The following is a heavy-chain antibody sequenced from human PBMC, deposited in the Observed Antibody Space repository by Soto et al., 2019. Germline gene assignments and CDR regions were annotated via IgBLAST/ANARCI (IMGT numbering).Heavy chain of an antibody. D-gene: IGHD2-2*01. CDR1: GFTFSSYS. Sequence: GGSLRLSCAASGFTFSSYSMNWVRQAPGKGLEWVSYISSSSSTIYYADSVKGRVTISRDNAKNSLYLQMNSLRAEDTAVYYCARGSLCSSTSCYLDSFDYWGQGTLVTVSS. J-gene: IGHJ4*02. CDR2: ISSSSSTI. V-gene: IGHV3-48*04. CDR3: ARGSLCSSTSCYLDSFDY.